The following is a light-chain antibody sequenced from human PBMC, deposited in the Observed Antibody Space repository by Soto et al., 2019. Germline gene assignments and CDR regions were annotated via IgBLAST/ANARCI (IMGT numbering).Light chain of an antibody. Sequence: QSVLTQPASVSGSLGQSIAISCTGTSSDIGGYNFVAWYQQYPGRVPTLLIYDVTNRPSGISNRFSGSKTGNTASLTISGLQPEDEGYYYCSSYTRTSTVVFGGGTKLTVL. CDR3: SSYTRTSTVV. CDR2: DVT. V-gene: IGLV2-14*03. J-gene: IGLJ2*01. CDR1: SSDIGGYNF.